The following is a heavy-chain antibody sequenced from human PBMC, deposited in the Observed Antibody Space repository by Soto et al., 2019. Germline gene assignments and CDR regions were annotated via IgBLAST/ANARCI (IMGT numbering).Heavy chain of an antibody. CDR2: IKGDGSYT. J-gene: IGHJ3*02. D-gene: IGHD2-2*01. V-gene: IGHV3-74*01. CDR1: GFTFSDHW. CDR3: ARLGSTNTFDI. Sequence: GSLRLSCAASGFTFSDHWMHWVRQVPGKGLVWVSRIKGDGSYTNYADSVKGRFTIIRDNAKNTLYLQMNSLRAEDTAVYYCARLGSTNTFDIWGLGTKVTVSS.